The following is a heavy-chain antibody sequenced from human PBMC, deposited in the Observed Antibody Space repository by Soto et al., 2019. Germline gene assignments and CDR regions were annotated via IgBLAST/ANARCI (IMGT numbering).Heavy chain of an antibody. CDR1: GFTFESHW. D-gene: IGHD6-19*01. J-gene: IGHJ4*02. CDR3: VRESGVAADC. CDR2: IKTDGYAA. Sequence: VESGGVLVQPGGPLRLSCVASGFTFESHWMHWVRQAPGEGLVWVSRIKTDGYAAAYADSVKGRFTISRDNTKNTVYLQMNSLRAEDTAVYFCVRESGVAADCWGQGALVTVSS. V-gene: IGHV3-74*01.